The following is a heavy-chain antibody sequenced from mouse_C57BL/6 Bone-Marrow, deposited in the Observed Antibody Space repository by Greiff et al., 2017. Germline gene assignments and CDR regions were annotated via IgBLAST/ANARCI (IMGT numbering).Heavy chain of an antibody. Sequence: EVQLVESGEGLVKPGGSLKLSCAASGFTFSSYAMSWVRQTPEKRLEWVAYISSGGDYIYYADTVKGRFTISRDNARNTLYLQMSSLKSEDTAMYYCTIDSSGYLWFAYWGQGTLVTVSA. CDR3: TIDSSGYLWFAY. J-gene: IGHJ3*01. CDR1: GFTFSSYA. D-gene: IGHD3-2*02. CDR2: ISSGGDYI. V-gene: IGHV5-9-1*02.